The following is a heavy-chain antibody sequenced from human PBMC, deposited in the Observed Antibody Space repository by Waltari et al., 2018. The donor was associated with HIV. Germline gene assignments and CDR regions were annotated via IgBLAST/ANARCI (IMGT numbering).Heavy chain of an antibody. V-gene: IGHV4-34*01. CDR1: GGSFSGYY. Sequence: QVQLQQWGAGLLKPSETLSLTCAVYGGSFSGYYWSWIRQPQGKGLEWIGEINHSGSTNYNPSLKSRVTISVDTSKNQFSLKLSSVTAADTAVYYCARGAGVVVPAAIGRAHFDYWGQGTLVTVSS. J-gene: IGHJ4*02. CDR2: INHSGST. D-gene: IGHD2-2*02. CDR3: ARGAGVVVPAAIGRAHFDY.